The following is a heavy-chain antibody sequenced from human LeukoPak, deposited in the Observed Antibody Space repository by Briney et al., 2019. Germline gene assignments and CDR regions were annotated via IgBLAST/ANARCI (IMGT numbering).Heavy chain of an antibody. CDR1: GFTFDDYA. D-gene: IGHD2-2*01. V-gene: IGHV3-9*01. Sequence: GGSLRLSCAASGFTFDDYAMHWVRQAPGKGLEWVSGISWNSGSIGYADSVKGRFTISRDNAKNSLYLQMNSLRAEDTALYYCAKGHVGYCSSTSCNYYDYWGQGTLVTASS. J-gene: IGHJ4*02. CDR3: AKGHVGYCSSTSCNYYDY. CDR2: ISWNSGSI.